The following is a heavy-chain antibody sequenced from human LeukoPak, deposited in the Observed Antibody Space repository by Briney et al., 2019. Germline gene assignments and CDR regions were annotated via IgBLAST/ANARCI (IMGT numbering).Heavy chain of an antibody. Sequence: PGGSLRLSCAASEFTVSNSYMAWVRQAPGKGLEWVAVLSSDGSKYCADSVKGRFTISRDNSKNTLYLQMNSLRIEDTAVYYCAKGLLSNSQRGYFDCWGQGALVSVSS. D-gene: IGHD1-26*01. J-gene: IGHJ4*02. V-gene: IGHV3-30*18. CDR3: AKGLLSNSQRGYFDC. CDR1: EFTVSNSY. CDR2: LSSDGSK.